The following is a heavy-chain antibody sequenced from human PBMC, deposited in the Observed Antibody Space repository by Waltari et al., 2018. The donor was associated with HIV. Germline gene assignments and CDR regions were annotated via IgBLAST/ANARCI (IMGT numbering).Heavy chain of an antibody. J-gene: IGHJ4*02. Sequence: EVQLVESGGGLVQPGGSLRLSCAASGFPFSSYWMSWVRQAPGNGLWWVANIKQGGSEKYYVDSVNGRVTISRDNAENALYLQMNSLRAEDTAGYYCARGGFYGSGSKVNWGQGTLVTVSS. CDR1: GFPFSSYW. D-gene: IGHD3-10*01. CDR3: ARGGFYGSGSKVN. V-gene: IGHV3-7*04. CDR2: IKQGGSEK.